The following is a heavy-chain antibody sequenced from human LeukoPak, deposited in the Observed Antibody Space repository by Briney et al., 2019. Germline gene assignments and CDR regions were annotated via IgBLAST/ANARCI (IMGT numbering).Heavy chain of an antibody. CDR1: GGTFSSYA. Sequence: SVKVSCKAPGGTFSSYAISWVRQAPGQGLEWMGRIIPIFGTANYAQKFQGRVTITTDESTSTAYMELSSLRSEDTAVYYCASPDRGSYYNFDYWGQGTLVTVSS. J-gene: IGHJ4*02. D-gene: IGHD1-26*01. CDR3: ASPDRGSYYNFDY. CDR2: IIPIFGTA. V-gene: IGHV1-69*05.